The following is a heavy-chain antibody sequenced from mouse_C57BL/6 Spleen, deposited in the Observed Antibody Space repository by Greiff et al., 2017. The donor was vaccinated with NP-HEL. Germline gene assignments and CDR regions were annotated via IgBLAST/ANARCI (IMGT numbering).Heavy chain of an antibody. D-gene: IGHD3-2*02. CDR1: GYAFSSYW. J-gene: IGHJ3*01. Sequence: QVHVKQSGAELVKPGASVKISCKASGYAFSSYWMNWVKQRPGQGLEWIGQIYPGDGDPNYNGKFKGKATLTADKSSSTAYMQLSSLTSEDSAVYFCARGGDSSAAFAYWGQGTPVTVSA. CDR3: ARGGDSSAAFAY. CDR2: IYPGDGDP. V-gene: IGHV1-80*01.